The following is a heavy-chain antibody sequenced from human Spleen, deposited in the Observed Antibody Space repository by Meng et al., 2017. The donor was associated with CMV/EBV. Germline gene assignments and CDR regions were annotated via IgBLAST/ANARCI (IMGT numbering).Heavy chain of an antibody. CDR1: SFSTVSCY. D-gene: IGHD5-12*01. Sequence: SETLSLTCTVSSFSTVSCYWRCILQSPGKGLGWIGDRYCSGSTNYKPSLKSRVTISEDSSTNQIFLKVSSVTAADTAVYFCAREGRGYSAYDPLEYWGQGTLVTVSS. CDR2: RYCSGST. CDR3: AREGRGYSAYDPLEY. V-gene: IGHV4-59*01. J-gene: IGHJ4*02.